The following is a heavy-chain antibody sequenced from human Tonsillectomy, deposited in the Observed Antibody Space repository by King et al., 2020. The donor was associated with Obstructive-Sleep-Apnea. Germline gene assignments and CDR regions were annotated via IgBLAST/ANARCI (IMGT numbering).Heavy chain of an antibody. CDR3: ARAFRDGYNSIWFDP. J-gene: IGHJ5*02. D-gene: IGHD5-24*01. Sequence: QLQESGPGLVKPSETLSLTCTVSGGSISSYYWSWIRQPPGKGLEWIGYIYYSGSTNYNPSLKSRVTISVDTSKNQFSLKLSSVTAADTAVYYCARAFRDGYNSIWFDPWGHGTLVTVSS. V-gene: IGHV4-59*01. CDR2: IYYSGST. CDR1: GGSISSYY.